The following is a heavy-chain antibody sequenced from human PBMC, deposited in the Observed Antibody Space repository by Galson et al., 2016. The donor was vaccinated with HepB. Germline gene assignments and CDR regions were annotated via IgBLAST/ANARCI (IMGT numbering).Heavy chain of an antibody. CDR3: ARQGHDSRGGWSYFDY. V-gene: IGHV5-51*01. D-gene: IGHD3-22*01. J-gene: IGHJ4*02. CDR1: GYSFTTYW. CDR2: IYLGASGT. Sequence: QSGAEVKKPGESLKISCKGFGYSFTTYWIGWVRQMPGKGLEWKGIIYLGASGTSYSPSFEGQVTSSADRSISTAYLEWGSLKASDTAMYYCARQGHDSRGGWSYFDYWGQGTLVTVSS.